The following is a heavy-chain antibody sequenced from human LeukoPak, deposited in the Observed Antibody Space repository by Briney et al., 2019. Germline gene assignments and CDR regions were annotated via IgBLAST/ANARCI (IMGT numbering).Heavy chain of an antibody. V-gene: IGHV3-43*02. CDR3: ATAPLGRPKEDLFDY. D-gene: IGHD1-26*01. CDR1: GFTFDDYA. CDR2: ISGDGGST. Sequence: GGSLRLSCAASGFTFDDYAMHWVRQAPGKGLEWVSLISGDGGSTYYADSVKGRFTISRDNSKNSLYLQMNSLRTEDTALYYCATAPLGRPKEDLFDYWGQGTLVTVSS. J-gene: IGHJ4*02.